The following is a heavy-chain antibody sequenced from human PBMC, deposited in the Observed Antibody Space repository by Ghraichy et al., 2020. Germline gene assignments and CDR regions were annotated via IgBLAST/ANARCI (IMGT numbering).Heavy chain of an antibody. J-gene: IGHJ5*02. D-gene: IGHD5-12*01. CDR2: IGADAVTT. Sequence: GESLNISYATSGFTFRSYSMNWVRQAPGKGLEWVSIIGADAVTTYYADSVKGRFTVSRDNSKNTLYLIMSGLRAEDTAVYYCAKGGHNTGYGFDPWGQGTLVTVSS. V-gene: IGHV3-23*01. CDR3: AKGGHNTGYGFDP. CDR1: GFTFRSYS.